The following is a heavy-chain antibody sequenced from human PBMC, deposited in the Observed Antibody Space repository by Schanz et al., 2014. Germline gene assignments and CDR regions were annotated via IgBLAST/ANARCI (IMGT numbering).Heavy chain of an antibody. V-gene: IGHV1-46*03. D-gene: IGHD3-22*01. CDR1: GYTLSAYS. Sequence: QVHLVQSGAEVKKPGASVKVSCKASGYTLSAYSLYWVRHAPGQGLEWMGIVNPSVRGTHFAREFQGRVTVSSDTSTSTVYMELSGLRSEDTAVYYCAGAFDSSGYYFDYWGQGTLVTVSS. J-gene: IGHJ4*02. CDR3: AGAFDSSGYYFDY. CDR2: VNPSVRGT.